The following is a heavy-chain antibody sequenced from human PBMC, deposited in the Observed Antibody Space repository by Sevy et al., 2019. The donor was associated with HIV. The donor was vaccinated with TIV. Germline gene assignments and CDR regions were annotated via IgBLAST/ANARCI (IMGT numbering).Heavy chain of an antibody. CDR2: ISGSDGTI. CDR1: GFTFSDYY. D-gene: IGHD3-16*01. CDR3: ARDHVKDGDLGDYYYFAMDV. V-gene: IGHV3-11*01. J-gene: IGHJ6*02. Sequence: GGSLRLSCAASGFTFSDYYMSWIRQAPGKGLEWISYISGSDGTIYYADSVKGRFTISRDNTKNSLYLQMNSLSAEDSAVYYAARDHVKDGDLGDYYYFAMDVWGQGTTVTVSS.